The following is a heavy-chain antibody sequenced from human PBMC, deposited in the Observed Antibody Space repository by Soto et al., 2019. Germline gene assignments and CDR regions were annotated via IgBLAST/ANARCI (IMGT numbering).Heavy chain of an antibody. V-gene: IGHV1-18*01. CDR3: ARSPIAATGSLDY. J-gene: IGHJ4*02. CDR1: GYTFFNYG. D-gene: IGHD6-6*01. Sequence: QVQLVQSGAEVKNPGASVKVSCKASGYTFFNYGITWVRQAPGQGLEWMGWISAYNGNRYYAQKFQGRVTMTTDTSTSTAYMELRTLRSDDTAVYYCARSPIAATGSLDYWGQGTLVTVSS. CDR2: ISAYNGNR.